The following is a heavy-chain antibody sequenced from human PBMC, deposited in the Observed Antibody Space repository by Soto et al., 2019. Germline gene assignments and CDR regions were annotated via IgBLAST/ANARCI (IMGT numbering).Heavy chain of an antibody. J-gene: IGHJ3*02. CDR1: GYTFTSYD. Sequence: ASVKVSCKASGYTFTSYDINWVRQATGQGLEWMGWMNPNSGNTGYAQKFQGRVTMTRNTSISTAYMELSSLRSEDTAVYYCARVSPQWLDAFDIWGQGTMVTVSS. CDR2: MNPNSGNT. D-gene: IGHD5-12*01. CDR3: ARVSPQWLDAFDI. V-gene: IGHV1-8*01.